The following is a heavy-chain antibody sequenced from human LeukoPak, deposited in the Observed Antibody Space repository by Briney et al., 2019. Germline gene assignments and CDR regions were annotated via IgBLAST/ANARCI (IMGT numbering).Heavy chain of an antibody. D-gene: IGHD5-18*01. Sequence: GGSLRLSCAASGLAFSSYAMSWVRQAPGKGLEWVAVISFDVNNKNYAGSVKGRVTISRDNSKNTLYLQMNSLRAEDTAVYYCSSEGVDTAMDRWGQGTLVTVSS. CDR1: GLAFSSYA. V-gene: IGHV3-30-3*01. CDR2: ISFDVNNK. CDR3: SSEGVDTAMDR. J-gene: IGHJ5*02.